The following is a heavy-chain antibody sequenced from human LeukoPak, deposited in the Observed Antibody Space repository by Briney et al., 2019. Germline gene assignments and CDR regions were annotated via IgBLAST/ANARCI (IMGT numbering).Heavy chain of an antibody. CDR3: AGLDLTTLDY. J-gene: IGHJ4*02. D-gene: IGHD4-17*01. V-gene: IGHV3-69-1*01. CDR1: GFTFSDYY. Sequence: PGGSLRLSCAASGFTFSDYYMSWIRQAPGKGLEWVSYISSSSTIFYADSVRGRFTVSRDNDKDSLYLQMSSLRDDDTAVYFCAGLDLTTLDYWGQGTLVTVSS. CDR2: ISSSSTI.